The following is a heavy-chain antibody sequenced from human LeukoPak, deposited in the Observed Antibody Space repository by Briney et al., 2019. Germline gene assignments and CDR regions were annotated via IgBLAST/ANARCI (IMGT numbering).Heavy chain of an antibody. CDR3: ASIVVVPAATKYYNYYYGMDV. CDR1: GGSISSGDYY. CDR2: IYYSGST. Sequence: SETLSLTCTVSGGSISSGDYYWSWIRQPPGKGLEWIGYIYYSGSTYYNPSLESRVTISVDTSKNQFSLKLSSVTAADTAVYYCASIVVVPAATKYYNYYYGMDVWGQGTTVTVSS. J-gene: IGHJ6*02. D-gene: IGHD2-2*01. V-gene: IGHV4-30-4*01.